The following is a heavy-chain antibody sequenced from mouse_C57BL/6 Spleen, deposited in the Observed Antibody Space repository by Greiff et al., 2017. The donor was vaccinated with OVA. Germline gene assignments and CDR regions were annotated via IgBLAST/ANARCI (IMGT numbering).Heavy chain of an antibody. Sequence: QVQLQQSGAELVKPGASVKISCKASGYAFSSYWMNWVKQRPGKGLEWIGQIYPGDGDTNYNGKFKGKATLTADKSSSTAYMQLSSLTSEDSAVYFCARGGYDYVAWFAYWGQGTLVTVSA. J-gene: IGHJ3*01. CDR1: GYAFSSYW. V-gene: IGHV1-80*01. CDR2: IYPGDGDT. CDR3: ARGGYDYVAWFAY. D-gene: IGHD2-4*01.